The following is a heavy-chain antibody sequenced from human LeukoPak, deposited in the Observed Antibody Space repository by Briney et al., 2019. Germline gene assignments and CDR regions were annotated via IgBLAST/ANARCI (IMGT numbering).Heavy chain of an antibody. Sequence: GGSLRLSCAASGFTFSSYGMHWVRQAPGKGLEWVAVIWYDGSNKYYADSVKGRFTISRDNSKNTLYLQMNSLRAEDTAVYYCARDPEDIVVVPAATSYGMDVWGQGTTVTVSS. D-gene: IGHD2-2*01. CDR2: IWYDGSNK. V-gene: IGHV3-33*01. CDR3: ARDPEDIVVVPAATSYGMDV. J-gene: IGHJ6*02. CDR1: GFTFSSYG.